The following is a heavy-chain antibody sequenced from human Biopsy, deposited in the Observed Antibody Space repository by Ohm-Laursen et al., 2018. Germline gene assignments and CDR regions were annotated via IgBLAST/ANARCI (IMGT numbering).Heavy chain of an antibody. CDR3: ARGSSYGYDFDY. D-gene: IGHD5-18*01. Sequence: SDTLSLTCTVSDGSINSYYWNWIRQPPGKRLEWIGNIYYSGSTNFNPSLKSRVTISVDTSKNQFPLKLSSVTAADTAVYFCARGSSYGYDFDYWGRGTLVAVSS. CDR1: DGSINSYY. J-gene: IGHJ4*02. V-gene: IGHV4-59*07. CDR2: IYYSGST.